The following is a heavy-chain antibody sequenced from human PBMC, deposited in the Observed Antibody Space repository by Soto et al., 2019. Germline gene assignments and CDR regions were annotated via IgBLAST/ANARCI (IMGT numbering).Heavy chain of an antibody. D-gene: IGHD3-9*01. CDR3: ARDRHYDILTGYYYYGMDV. Sequence: GGSLRLSCAVSGFTFSTYAMSWVRQAPGKGLEWVSVIYSGGSTYYADSVKGRFTISRDNSKNTLYLQMNSLRAEDTAVYYCARDRHYDILTGYYYYGMDVWGQGTTVTVSS. V-gene: IGHV3-53*01. CDR1: GFTFSTYA. J-gene: IGHJ6*02. CDR2: IYSGGST.